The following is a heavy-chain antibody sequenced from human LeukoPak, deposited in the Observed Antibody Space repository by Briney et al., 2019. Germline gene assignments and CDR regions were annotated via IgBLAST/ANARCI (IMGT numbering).Heavy chain of an antibody. CDR2: ISGSGGST. J-gene: IGHJ3*02. CDR3: AKDRGVTMIVVVSSGDAFDI. V-gene: IGHV3-23*01. D-gene: IGHD3-22*01. CDR1: GFTFRNYA. Sequence: GGSLRLSCAASGFTFRNYAMSWVRQAPGKGLEWVSAISGSGGSTYYADSVKGRFTISRDNSKNTLYLQMNSLRAEDTAVYYCAKDRGVTMIVVVSSGDAFDIWGQGTMVTVSS.